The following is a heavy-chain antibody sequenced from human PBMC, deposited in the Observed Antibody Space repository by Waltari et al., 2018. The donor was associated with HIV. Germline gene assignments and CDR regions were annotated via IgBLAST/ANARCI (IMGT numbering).Heavy chain of an antibody. CDR2: IYPGESDT. Sequence: EVQLVQSGAEVKKPGESLTLSCKGSGYSFTSYWIGWVRQMLGKGLGWMGVIYPGESDTSYSPSCQGQVTISADESSSTAYLRWSSLKASDTAMYYCARQSSGNYAVYWGQGTLVTVSS. CDR1: GYSFTSYW. CDR3: ARQSSGNYAVY. V-gene: IGHV5-51*01. D-gene: IGHD1-26*01. J-gene: IGHJ4*02.